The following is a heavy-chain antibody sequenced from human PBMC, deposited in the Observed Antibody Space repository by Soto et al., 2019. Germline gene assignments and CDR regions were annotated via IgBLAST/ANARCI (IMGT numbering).Heavy chain of an antibody. CDR3: ARNWNYGYYYYGMDV. J-gene: IGHJ6*02. V-gene: IGHV3-33*01. Sequence: GGSLRLSCAASGFTFSSYGMHWVRQAPGKGLEWVAVIWYDGSNKYYADSVKGRFTISRDNSKNTLYLQMNSLRAEDTAVYYCARNWNYGYYYYGMDVWGQGTTVTVS. CDR1: GFTFSSYG. D-gene: IGHD1-7*01. CDR2: IWYDGSNK.